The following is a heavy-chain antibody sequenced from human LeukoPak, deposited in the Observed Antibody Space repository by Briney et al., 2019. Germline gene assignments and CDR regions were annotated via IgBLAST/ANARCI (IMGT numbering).Heavy chain of an antibody. CDR1: GFTFSSYG. V-gene: IGHV3-30*18. J-gene: IGHJ3*02. D-gene: IGHD3-9*01. Sequence: GGSLRLSYAASGFTFSSYGLHWVRQAPGKGLEWVAAILYDGSKKYYADSVKGRLTISRDNSKNTLDLQMNNLRADDTATYYCAKDLTGYPGGGFDIWGQGTLVTVSS. CDR3: AKDLTGYPGGGFDI. CDR2: ILYDGSKK.